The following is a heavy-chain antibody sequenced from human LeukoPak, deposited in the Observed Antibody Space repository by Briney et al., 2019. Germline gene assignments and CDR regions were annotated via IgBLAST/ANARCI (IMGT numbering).Heavy chain of an antibody. CDR2: INHSGST. Sequence: SETLSLTCAVYGGSFSGYYWSWIRLPLGKGLEWIVEINHSGSTNYNPSLKSRVTISVDTSKTQFSLKLSSVTAADTAVYYCATPSQGYYYYGMDVWGQGTTVTVSS. CDR1: GGSFSGYY. J-gene: IGHJ6*02. CDR3: ATPSQGYYYYGMDV. V-gene: IGHV4-34*01.